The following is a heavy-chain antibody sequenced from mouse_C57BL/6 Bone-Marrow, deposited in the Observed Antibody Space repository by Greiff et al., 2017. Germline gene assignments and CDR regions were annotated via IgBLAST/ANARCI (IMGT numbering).Heavy chain of an antibody. Sequence: EVHLVESGGDLVKPGGSLKLSCAASGFTFSSYGMSWVRQTPDKRLEWVATISSGGSYTYYPDSVKGRFTISRDNAKNTLYLQMSSLKSEDTAMYYCARRPSTDYWGQGTSVTVSS. CDR3: ARRPSTDY. V-gene: IGHV5-6*01. J-gene: IGHJ4*01. CDR1: GFTFSSYG. CDR2: ISSGGSYT.